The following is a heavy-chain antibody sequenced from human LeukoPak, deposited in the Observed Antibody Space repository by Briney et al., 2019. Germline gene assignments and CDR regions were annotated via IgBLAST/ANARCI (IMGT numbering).Heavy chain of an antibody. V-gene: IGHV3-30-3*01. J-gene: IGHJ4*02. CDR2: ISYDGSNK. D-gene: IGHD6-19*01. CDR3: ARESPTDIAVAGIDRERYSLDY. Sequence: PGGSLRLSCAASGFTFSSYAMHWVRQAPGKGLEWAAVISYDGSNKYYADSVKGRSTISRDNSKNTLYLQMNSLRAEDTAVYYCARESPTDIAVAGIDRERYSLDYWGQGTLVTVSS. CDR1: GFTFSSYA.